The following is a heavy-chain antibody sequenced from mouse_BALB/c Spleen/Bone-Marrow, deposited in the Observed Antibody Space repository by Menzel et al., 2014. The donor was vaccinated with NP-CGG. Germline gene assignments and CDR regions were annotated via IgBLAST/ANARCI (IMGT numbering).Heavy chain of an antibody. CDR1: GYTFTDKW. Sequence: VQLQQSGAELGMPGASVEMSCKASGYTFTDKWMYWVKQRPGQGLEWIGAIDTSDSYTNYNQKFMGKTSLTVDASSSTAYMQVSSLTSDDSAVYYCARGGYDFSLDYWGQGTSVTVSS. D-gene: IGHD2-4*01. V-gene: IGHV1-69*01. CDR2: IDTSDSYT. CDR3: ARGGYDFSLDY. J-gene: IGHJ4*01.